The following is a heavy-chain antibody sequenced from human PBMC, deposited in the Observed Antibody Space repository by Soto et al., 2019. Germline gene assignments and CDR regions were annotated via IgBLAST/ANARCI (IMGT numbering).Heavy chain of an antibody. V-gene: IGHV1-46*01. CDR2: INPSGGST. J-gene: IGHJ4*02. CDR3: ASLDYYDSSGYGDYFDY. D-gene: IGHD3-22*01. Sequence: QVQLVQSGAEVKKPGASVKVSCKASGYTFTSYYMHWVRQAPGQGLEWMGIINPSGGSTSYAQKLQGRVTMTRDTSTSTVYMELSSLRSEDTAVYYCASLDYYDSSGYGDYFDYWGQGTLVTVSS. CDR1: GYTFTSYY.